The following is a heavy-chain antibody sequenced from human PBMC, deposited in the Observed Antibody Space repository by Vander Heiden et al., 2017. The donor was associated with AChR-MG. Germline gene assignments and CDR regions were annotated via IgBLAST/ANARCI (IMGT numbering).Heavy chain of an antibody. CDR2: ISSDASNK. D-gene: IGHD6-6*01. Sequence: AASGFTFRSFAMHWVRQAPGKGLEWVALISSDASNKDYADSVKGRFTISRDDSKNTLYLQMDSLRAEDTAVYYCARDPHLTTRPGRWKTSSPGPGDAFDIWGQGTMVTVSS. CDR3: ARDPHLTTRPGRWKTSSPGPGDAFDI. J-gene: IGHJ3*02. V-gene: IGHV3-30-3*01. CDR1: GFTFRSFA.